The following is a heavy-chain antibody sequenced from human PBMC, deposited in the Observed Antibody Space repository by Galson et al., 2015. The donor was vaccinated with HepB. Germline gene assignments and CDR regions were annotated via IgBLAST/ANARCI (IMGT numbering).Heavy chain of an antibody. V-gene: IGHV4-4*02. CDR1: GGSISSNNW. J-gene: IGHJ4*02. CDR3: ARFREGGGWRDY. Sequence: TLSLTCAVSGGSISSNNWWSWVRQSPGKGLECIGEIYHGGSTRHNPSLKGRVTISVDKSKNQFSLKLSSVTAADTAVYYCARFREGGGWRDYWGQGILVTVSS. D-gene: IGHD6-19*01. CDR2: IYHGGST.